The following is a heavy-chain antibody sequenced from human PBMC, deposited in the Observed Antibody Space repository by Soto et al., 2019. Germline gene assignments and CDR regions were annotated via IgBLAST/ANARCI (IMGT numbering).Heavy chain of an antibody. V-gene: IGHV4-4*07. J-gene: IGHJ4*02. D-gene: IGHD3-22*01. CDR2: IYTSGST. CDR3: ARGGDYYDSSGILDY. Sequence: QVQLQESGPGLVKPSETLSLTCTVSCGSISSYYLSWIRQPAGKGLEWLGRIYTSGSTNYNPSLKSRVTMSVDTSKNQFALKLSSVTAADTAVYYCARGGDYYDSSGILDYWGQGTLVTVSS. CDR1: CGSISSYY.